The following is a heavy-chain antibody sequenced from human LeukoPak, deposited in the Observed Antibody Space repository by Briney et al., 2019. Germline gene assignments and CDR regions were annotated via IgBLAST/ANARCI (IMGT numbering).Heavy chain of an antibody. CDR2: IFYSGST. Sequence: AETLPLTCTVSGGSISSYYWSWIRQPPGKGLEWIGYIFYSGSTNYNPSLKSRVTISVDTSKNQFSLRLSSVTAADTALYYCSRAVVPLAFDYWGQGTLVTVSS. D-gene: IGHD2-2*01. V-gene: IGHV4-59*08. CDR3: SRAVVPLAFDY. J-gene: IGHJ4*02. CDR1: GGSISSYY.